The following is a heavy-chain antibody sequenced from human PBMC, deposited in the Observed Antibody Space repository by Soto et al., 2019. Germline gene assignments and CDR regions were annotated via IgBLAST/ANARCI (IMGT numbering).Heavy chain of an antibody. D-gene: IGHD1-26*01. CDR2: ISGSGFKK. CDR3: AKNQGVELVPLATVDWFDP. CDR1: GFTFSGYV. V-gene: IGHV3-23*01. J-gene: IGHJ5*02. Sequence: GGFLRLCCTASGFTFSGYVMNLVRQAPGKGLEWVSSISGSGFKKYYADSVKGRFTISRDNSKSTVYLELNNLSAEDTAVYHCAKNQGVELVPLATVDWFDPWGQGSVVTVSS.